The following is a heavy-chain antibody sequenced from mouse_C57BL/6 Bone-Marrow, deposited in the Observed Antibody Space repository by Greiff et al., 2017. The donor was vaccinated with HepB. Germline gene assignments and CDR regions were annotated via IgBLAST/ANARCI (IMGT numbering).Heavy chain of an antibody. CDR2: IFPGSGST. J-gene: IGHJ2*01. V-gene: IGHV1-75*01. CDR1: GYTFTDYY. CDR3: AREGHMVPYYFDY. D-gene: IGHD1-1*02. Sequence: VQLQESGPELVKPGASVKISCKASGYTFTDYYINWVKQRPGQGLEWIGWIFPGSGSTYYNEKFKGKATLTVDKSSSTAYMLLSSLTSEDSAVYFCAREGHMVPYYFDYWGQGTTLTVSS.